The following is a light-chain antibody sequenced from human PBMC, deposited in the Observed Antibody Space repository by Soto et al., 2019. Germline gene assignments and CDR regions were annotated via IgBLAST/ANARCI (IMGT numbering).Light chain of an antibody. Sequence: QSVLTQPPSASGTPGQRVTISCSGGTSKIGSNTINWYQHLPGMAPKLLIYSNNQRPSGVPDRFSGSKSGTSASLAISRLQSEDEADFYCRAWDDTLNGWVFGGGTKRPVL. CDR1: TSKIGSNT. CDR3: RAWDDTLNGWV. CDR2: SNN. V-gene: IGLV1-44*01. J-gene: IGLJ3*02.